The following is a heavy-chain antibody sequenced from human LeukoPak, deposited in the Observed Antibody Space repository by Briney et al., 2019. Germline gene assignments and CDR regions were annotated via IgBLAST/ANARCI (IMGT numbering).Heavy chain of an antibody. Sequence: SETLSLTCTVSGGSISSGGYYWTWIRQLPGKGLEWIGYIDHSGTTYYNPSLKSRLTISADTSKNQFSLNLNSVTAADTAVYYCARGKYCGGYCYGGTDYWGQGTLVTVSS. J-gene: IGHJ4*02. CDR3: ARGKYCGGYCYGGTDY. CDR2: IDHSGTT. V-gene: IGHV4-31*03. D-gene: IGHD2-21*02. CDR1: GGSISSGGYY.